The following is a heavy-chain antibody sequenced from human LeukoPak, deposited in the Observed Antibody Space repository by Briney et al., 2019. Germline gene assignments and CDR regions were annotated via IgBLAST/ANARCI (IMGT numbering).Heavy chain of an antibody. V-gene: IGHV4-59*01. J-gene: IGHJ5*02. CDR2: IYYSGST. CDR3: AREGPNWFDP. CDR1: GFTFSSYA. Sequence: GSLRLSCAASGFTFSSYAMSWVRQAPGKGLEWIGYIYYSGSTNYNPSLKSRVTISVDTSKNQFSLKLSSVTAADTAVYYCAREGPNWFDPWGQGTLVTVSS.